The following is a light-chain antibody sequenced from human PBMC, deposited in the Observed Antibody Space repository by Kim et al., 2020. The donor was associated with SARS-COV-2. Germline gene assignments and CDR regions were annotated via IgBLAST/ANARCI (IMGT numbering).Light chain of an antibody. Sequence: SYELTQPPSVSVSPGQTASITCSGDKLGDKYACWYQQKPGQSPVLVIYQDSKRPSGIPERFSGSNSRNTATLTISGTQAMDEADYYCQAWDSSFVVFGGGTQLTVL. J-gene: IGLJ2*01. CDR1: KLGDKY. V-gene: IGLV3-1*01. CDR2: QDS. CDR3: QAWDSSFVV.